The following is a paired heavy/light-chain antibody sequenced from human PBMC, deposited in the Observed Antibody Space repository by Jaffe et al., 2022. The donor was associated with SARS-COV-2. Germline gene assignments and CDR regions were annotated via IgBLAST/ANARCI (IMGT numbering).Light chain of an antibody. J-gene: IGKJ1*01. Sequence: DIVMTQSPDSLAVSLGERATINCKSSQSVLYSSNNKNYLAWYQQKPGQPPKLLIYWSSTRESGVPDRFSGSGSGTDFTLTISSLQAEDVAVYYCQQYYTSWWTFGQGTKVEIK. CDR3: QQYYTSWWT. CDR2: WSS. V-gene: IGKV4-1*01. CDR1: QSVLYSSNNKNY.
Heavy chain of an antibody. D-gene: IGHD3-16*01. CDR1: EFTFSSYW. Sequence: EVQLVESGGGLVQPGGSLRLSCAASEFTFSSYWMTWVRQAPGKGLEWVANINEDGSQKYYVDSVRGRFTISRDNARTSLYLQMNSLIAEDTAVYYCAKDSGNGGTLHYWGQGTLVTVSS. CDR2: INEDGSQK. V-gene: IGHV3-7*01. CDR3: AKDSGNGGTLHY. J-gene: IGHJ4*02.